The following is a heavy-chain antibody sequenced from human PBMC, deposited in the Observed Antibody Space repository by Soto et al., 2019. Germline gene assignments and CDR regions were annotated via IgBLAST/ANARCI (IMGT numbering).Heavy chain of an antibody. Sequence: SVKVSCQASGGTFSSYAISWVRQAPGHGLEWMGGIIPIFGTANYAQKFQGRVTITADESTSTAYMELSSLRSEDTAVYYCARVKNYYDSSGYHDAFDIWGQGTMVTVSS. CDR1: GGTFSSYA. J-gene: IGHJ3*02. CDR3: ARVKNYYDSSGYHDAFDI. D-gene: IGHD3-22*01. CDR2: IIPIFGTA. V-gene: IGHV1-69*13.